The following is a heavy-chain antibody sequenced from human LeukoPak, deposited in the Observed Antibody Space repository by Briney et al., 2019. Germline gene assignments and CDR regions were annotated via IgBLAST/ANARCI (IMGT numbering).Heavy chain of an antibody. Sequence: NPSETLSLTCTVSGGSISSYYWSWIRQLPGKGLEWIGYIYYSGNTNYNPSLKSRVTISVDTSKNQFSLKLSSVTAADTAVYYCTRDDGGLDYWGQGTLVTVSS. CDR2: IYYSGNT. CDR3: TRDDGGLDY. J-gene: IGHJ4*02. V-gene: IGHV4-59*01. D-gene: IGHD2-15*01. CDR1: GGSISSYY.